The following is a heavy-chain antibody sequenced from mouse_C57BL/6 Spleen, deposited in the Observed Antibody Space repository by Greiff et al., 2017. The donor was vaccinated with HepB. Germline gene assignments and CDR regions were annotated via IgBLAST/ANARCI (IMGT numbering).Heavy chain of an antibody. CDR2: IYPGDGDT. D-gene: IGHD1-1*01. Sequence: VQLVESGAELVKPGASVKISCKASGYAFSSYWMNWVKQRPGKGLEWIGQIYPGDGDTNYNGKFKGKATLTADKSSSTAYMQLSSLTSEDSAVYFCARRTTVVEGAMDYWGQGTSVTVSS. CDR1: GYAFSSYW. CDR3: ARRTTVVEGAMDY. J-gene: IGHJ4*01. V-gene: IGHV1-80*01.